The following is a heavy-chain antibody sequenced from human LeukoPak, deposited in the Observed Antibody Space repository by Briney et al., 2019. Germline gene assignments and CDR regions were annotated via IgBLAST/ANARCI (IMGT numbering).Heavy chain of an antibody. Sequence: GGSLRLSCAASGFTLSNHWMHWVRQAPGKGLEWVSAISGSGGSTYYADSVKGRFTISRDNSKNTLYLQMNSLRAEDTAVYYCAKIGYSGYGDLDYWGQGTLVTVSS. D-gene: IGHD5-12*01. CDR1: GFTLSNHW. CDR2: ISGSGGST. V-gene: IGHV3-23*01. CDR3: AKIGYSGYGDLDY. J-gene: IGHJ4*02.